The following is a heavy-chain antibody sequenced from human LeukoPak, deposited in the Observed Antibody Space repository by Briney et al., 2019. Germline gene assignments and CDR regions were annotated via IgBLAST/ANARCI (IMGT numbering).Heavy chain of an antibody. D-gene: IGHD1-26*01. J-gene: IGHJ5*02. CDR2: IYTSGST. V-gene: IGHV4-61*02. CDR1: GGSISSGSYY. CDR3: ASANIVGAT. Sequence: PSQTLSLTCTVSGGSISSGSYYWSWIRQPAGKGLEWIGRIYTSGSTNYNPSLKSRVTTSVDTSKNQFSLKLSSVTAADTAVYYCASANIVGATWGQGTLVTVSS.